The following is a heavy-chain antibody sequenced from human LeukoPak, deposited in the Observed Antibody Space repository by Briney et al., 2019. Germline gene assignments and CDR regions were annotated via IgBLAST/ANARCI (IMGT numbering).Heavy chain of an antibody. J-gene: IGHJ4*02. CDR1: GFTFSSYW. D-gene: IGHD6-19*01. CDR2: INSDGS. Sequence: GGSLRLSCAASGFTFSSYWMHWVRQAPGKGLVWVSRINSDGSSYADSVKGRFTISRDNAKNTLYLQMNSLRAEDTAVYYCARAFNSGLSANDYWGQGTLVTVSS. V-gene: IGHV3-74*01. CDR3: ARAFNSGLSANDY.